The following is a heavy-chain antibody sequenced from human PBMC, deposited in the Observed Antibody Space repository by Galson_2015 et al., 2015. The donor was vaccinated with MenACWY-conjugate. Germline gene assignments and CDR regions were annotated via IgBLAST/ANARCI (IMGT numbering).Heavy chain of an antibody. Sequence: SVKVSCKASGYTFNTYYMHWVRQAPGQGLEWVGIINPYGGSTTYAQKFQGRVTMTRDTSTSTVYMELSSLRSEDTAVYYCARGRGSYYYGMDVWAKGPRSPSP. V-gene: IGHV1-46*02. CDR1: GYTFNTYY. D-gene: IGHD1-26*01. CDR3: ARGRGSYYYGMDV. CDR2: INPYGGST. J-gene: IGHJ6*02.